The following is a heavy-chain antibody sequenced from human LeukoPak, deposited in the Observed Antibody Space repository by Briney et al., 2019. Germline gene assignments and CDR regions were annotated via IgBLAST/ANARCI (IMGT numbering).Heavy chain of an antibody. CDR3: AKEGRSLQTY. V-gene: IGHV3-7*03. J-gene: IGHJ4*02. CDR2: TKEDGTET. Sequence: PGGSLRLSCAASGFMFSSNWMSWVRLAPGKGLEWVANTKEDGTETYYVDPVKGRFTISRDNAKNSLYLQMNSLRVEDTAVYYCAKEGRSLQTYWGQGTLVTVSS. D-gene: IGHD5-24*01. CDR1: GFMFSSNW.